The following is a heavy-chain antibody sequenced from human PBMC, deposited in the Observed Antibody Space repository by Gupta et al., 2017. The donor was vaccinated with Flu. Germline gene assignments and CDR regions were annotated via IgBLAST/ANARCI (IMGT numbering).Heavy chain of an antibody. D-gene: IGHD4-4*01. Sequence: SHYWMSWARHIPGKGLEWVATLKQDGSDQDYVDSVKGRFTISRDSAKNSLYLQMNGLRVEDTAVYYCARGSHDSKYRCFETWGQGTRVTVSS. V-gene: IGHV3-7*01. CDR3: ARGSHDSKYRCFET. J-gene: IGHJ5*02. CDR2: LKQDGSDQ. CDR1: SHYW.